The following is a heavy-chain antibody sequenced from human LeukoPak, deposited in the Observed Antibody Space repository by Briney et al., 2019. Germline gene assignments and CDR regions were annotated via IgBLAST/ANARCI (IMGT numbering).Heavy chain of an antibody. J-gene: IGHJ6*02. CDR3: ARVVGYCSSTTCSPSYYGLDV. CDR1: GGSVSSETYY. V-gene: IGHV4-61*01. Sequence: XETLSLTCTVSGGSVSSETYYWNWIRQPPGKGLEWIGYIYDSESTNYNPSLKSRVTISVDTSKNQFSLKLSSVTAADAAVYYCARVVGYCSSTTCSPSYYGLDVWGQGTTVTVSS. CDR2: IYDSEST. D-gene: IGHD2-2*01.